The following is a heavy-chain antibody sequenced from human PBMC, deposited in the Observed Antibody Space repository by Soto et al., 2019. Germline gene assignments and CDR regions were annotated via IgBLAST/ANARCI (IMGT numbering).Heavy chain of an antibody. CDR3: ATGGIYYEA. CDR2: MATRGSPT. Sequence: ILSCSVSVFPFFHNYLTWIRQAPGKGLEWLSYMATRGSPTYYADSVEGRFTISTDTAKNSLYLQMDSLRPDDTATYYCATGGIYYEARGKGTLVTVSS. CDR1: VFPFFHNY. V-gene: IGHV3-11*01. J-gene: IGHJ4*02. D-gene: IGHD3-3*01.